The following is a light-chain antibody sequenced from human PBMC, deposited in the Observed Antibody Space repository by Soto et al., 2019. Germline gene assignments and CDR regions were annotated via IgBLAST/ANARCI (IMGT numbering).Light chain of an antibody. Sequence: DIQMTQSPSSVSASVGDRVTITCRASQHISTWLAWYQQKPGKAPKLLITAASSLQSGVPSRFSGSGSGTDFSLTISSLQPEDFAAYFFQQGSSFPPLTFGGGTKVEV. V-gene: IGKV1D-12*01. J-gene: IGKJ4*01. CDR1: QHISTW. CDR2: AAS. CDR3: QQGSSFPPLT.